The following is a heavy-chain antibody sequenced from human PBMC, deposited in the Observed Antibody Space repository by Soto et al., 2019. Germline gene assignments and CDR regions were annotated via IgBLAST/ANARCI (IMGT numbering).Heavy chain of an antibody. CDR2: IVVDSGNT. CDR3: AAPITMVRGVTGSDY. CDR1: GFTFTSSA. J-gene: IGHJ4*02. V-gene: IGHV1-58*01. Sequence: SVNVSCKASGFTFTSSAVQWVRQARGQRLEWIGLIVVDSGNTNYAQKFQERATLPRDMSTSTPYIELSSLRYEDTAVYYCAAPITMVRGVTGSDYWGQGTLVTVSS. D-gene: IGHD3-10*01.